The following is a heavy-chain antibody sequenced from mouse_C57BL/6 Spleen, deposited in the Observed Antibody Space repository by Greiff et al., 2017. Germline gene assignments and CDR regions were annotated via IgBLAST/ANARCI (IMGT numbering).Heavy chain of an antibody. CDR1: GYTFTSYW. CDR3: ARGDWEGYFDY. D-gene: IGHD4-1*01. J-gene: IGHJ2*01. V-gene: IGHV1-64*01. Sequence: QVQLQQPGAELVKPGASVKLSCKASGYTFTSYWMHWVKQRPGQGLEWIGMIHPNSGSTNYNEKFKSKATLTVDKSSSTAYMQLSSLRSEDSAVYYCARGDWEGYFDYWGQGTTLTVSS. CDR2: IHPNSGST.